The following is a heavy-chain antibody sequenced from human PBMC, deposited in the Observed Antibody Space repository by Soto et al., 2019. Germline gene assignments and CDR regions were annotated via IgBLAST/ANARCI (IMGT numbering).Heavy chain of an antibody. J-gene: IGHJ4*02. CDR3: ARQGTYYDYVWGSYRYTCFDS. V-gene: IGHV5-51*01. CDR1: GYSFTTQW. CDR2: IFPGDSDT. Sequence: GESLKISCKGSGYSFTTQWIGWVRQMPGKGLEWMGIIFPGDSDTRYSPSFQGQVTISADKSISTAYLQWSSLKASDTAMYYCARQGTYYDYVWGSYRYTCFDSWGQGTLVTVSS. D-gene: IGHD3-16*02.